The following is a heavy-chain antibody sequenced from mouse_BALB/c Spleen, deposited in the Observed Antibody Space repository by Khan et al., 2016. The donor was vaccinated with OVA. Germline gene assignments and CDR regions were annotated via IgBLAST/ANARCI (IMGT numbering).Heavy chain of an antibody. CDR3: ARTAGMNY. V-gene: IGHV3-2*02. CDR2: ISYSGNI. Sequence: EVQLVESGPGLVKPSQSLYLTCTVTGYSFTSVYVCYWIRPFPGNLLGWTGYISYSGNINYKQTLKSRISITRDKSKNQFFLQLNSVTTEDTATCYCARTAGMNYWGQGTTLTVSS. CDR1: GYSFTSVYV. J-gene: IGHJ2*01. D-gene: IGHD1-2*01.